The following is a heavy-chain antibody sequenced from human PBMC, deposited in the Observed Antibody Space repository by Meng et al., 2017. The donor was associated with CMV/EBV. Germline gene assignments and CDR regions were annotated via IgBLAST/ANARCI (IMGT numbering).Heavy chain of an antibody. CDR3: ARGMGLDWNDAYFDY. CDR2: IVVGSGNT. Sequence: SVKVSCKASGFTFTSSAVQWVRQARGQRLEWIGWIVVGSGNTNYAQKFQERVTITRDMSTSTAYMELSSLRSEDTAVYYCARGMGLDWNDAYFDYWGQGTLVTVSS. J-gene: IGHJ4*02. CDR1: GFTFTSSA. V-gene: IGHV1-58*01. D-gene: IGHD1-1*01.